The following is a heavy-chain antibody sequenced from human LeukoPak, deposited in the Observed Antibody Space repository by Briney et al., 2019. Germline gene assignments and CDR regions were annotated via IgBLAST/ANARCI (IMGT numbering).Heavy chain of an antibody. CDR1: GYTFTGYY. J-gene: IGHJ5*02. D-gene: IGHD6-19*01. V-gene: IGHV1-2*02. Sequence: ASVKVSCKASGYTFTGYYMHWVRQAPGQGLEWMGWINPNSGGTNYAQKFQGRVTMTRDTSISTAYMELSSLRSEDTAVYYCARDGVAGTDWFDPWGQGTLVTVSS. CDR2: INPNSGGT. CDR3: ARDGVAGTDWFDP.